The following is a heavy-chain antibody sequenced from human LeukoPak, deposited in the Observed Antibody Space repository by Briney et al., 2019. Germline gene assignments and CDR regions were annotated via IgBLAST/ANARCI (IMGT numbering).Heavy chain of an antibody. J-gene: IGHJ6*02. CDR2: IYYTGRT. V-gene: IGHV4-39*01. CDR3: GLHYYGWAVDV. D-gene: IGHD3-10*01. CDR1: GDSVSSTDYY. Sequence: PSETLTLICTVSGDSVSSTDYYWGWIRQPPGKGLEWIGSIYYTGRTHYNPSLKSRVSIFVDTSKKQFSLKVTSVTAADTGIYYCGLHYYGWAVDVWGQGPAVTVSS.